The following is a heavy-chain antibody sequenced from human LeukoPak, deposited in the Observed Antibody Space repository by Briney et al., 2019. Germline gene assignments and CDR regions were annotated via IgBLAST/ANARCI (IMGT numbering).Heavy chain of an antibody. CDR1: GFTFSSYA. J-gene: IGHJ4*02. D-gene: IGHD2-2*01. CDR3: AKAYIRGIVVVPAAITLVDY. Sequence: GGSLRLSCAASGFTFSSYAMSWVRQAPGKGLEWVSAISGSGGSTYYADSVKGRFTISRDNSKNTLYLQMNSLRAEDTAVYYCAKAYIRGIVVVPAAITLVDYWGQGTLVTVSS. V-gene: IGHV3-23*01. CDR2: ISGSGGST.